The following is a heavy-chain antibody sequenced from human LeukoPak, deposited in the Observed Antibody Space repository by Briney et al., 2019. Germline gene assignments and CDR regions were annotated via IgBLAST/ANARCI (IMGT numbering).Heavy chain of an antibody. CDR1: GGSISGGGYS. J-gene: IGHJ6*02. CDR2: IYHSGST. Sequence: SETLSLTCAVSGGSISGGGYSRSWIRQPPGKGLEWIGYIYHSGSTYYNPSLKSRVTISVDRSKNQFSLKLSSVTAADTAVYYCARDRVVPAGGYYYGMDVWGQGTAVTVSS. D-gene: IGHD2-2*01. CDR3: ARDRVVPAGGYYYGMDV. V-gene: IGHV4-30-2*01.